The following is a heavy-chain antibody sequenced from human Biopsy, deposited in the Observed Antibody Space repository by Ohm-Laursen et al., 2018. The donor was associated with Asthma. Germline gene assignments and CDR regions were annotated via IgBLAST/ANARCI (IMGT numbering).Heavy chain of an antibody. CDR3: AKRRGYSGHDNDY. CDR2: ISYDGNHK. CDR1: GFMFRSFG. Sequence: SLRLSCAAAGFMFRSFGMHWVRQAPGKGLEWVAVISYDGNHKFYEDSVKGRFTISRDNSKNTLYLQMNSPRTEDTAVYYCAKRRGYSGHDNDYWGQGTLVIVTS. V-gene: IGHV3-30*18. D-gene: IGHD5-12*01. J-gene: IGHJ4*02.